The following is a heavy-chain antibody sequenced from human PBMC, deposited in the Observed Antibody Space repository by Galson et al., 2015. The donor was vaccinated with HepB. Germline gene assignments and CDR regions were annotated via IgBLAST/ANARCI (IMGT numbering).Heavy chain of an antibody. V-gene: IGHV1-18*04. Sequence: SVKVSCKASGYTFTNYGIRWVRQAPGQGLEWMGWISGYNGYTNYAQKFQDRVTMTTDTSTNTAYMELRNLRSDDTAVYYCARVEAYYYDSSGYFSGDYWGQGTLVTVSS. J-gene: IGHJ4*02. CDR2: ISGYNGYT. CDR1: GYTFTNYG. D-gene: IGHD3-22*01. CDR3: ARVEAYYYDSSGYFSGDY.